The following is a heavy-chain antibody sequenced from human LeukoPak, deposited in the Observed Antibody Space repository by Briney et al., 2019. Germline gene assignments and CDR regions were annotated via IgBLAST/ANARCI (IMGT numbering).Heavy chain of an antibody. D-gene: IGHD3-10*01. Sequence: GESLKISCKGSGYSFTSYWIGWVRQMPGKGLEWMGIIYPGDSDTRYSPSFQGQVTISADKSISTAYLQWSSLKASDTAMYYCARLGGTVRGVIEVFNTNFDYWGQGTLVTVSS. CDR3: ARLGGTVRGVIEVFNTNFDY. J-gene: IGHJ4*02. CDR2: IYPGDSDT. CDR1: GYSFTSYW. V-gene: IGHV5-51*01.